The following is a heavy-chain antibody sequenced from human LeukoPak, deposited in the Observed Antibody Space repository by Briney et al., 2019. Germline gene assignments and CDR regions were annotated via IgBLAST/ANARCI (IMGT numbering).Heavy chain of an antibody. CDR3: ARGAEYCSSTSCYFYYYYMDV. D-gene: IGHD2-2*01. CDR1: GFTFSDYY. V-gene: IGHV3-11*04. Sequence: GGSLRLSCAASGFTFSDYYMSWIRQAPGKGLEWVSYISSSGSTIYYADSVKGRFTISRDNAKNSLYLQMNSLRAEDTAVYYCARGAEYCSSTSCYFYYYYMDVWGKGTTVTVSS. J-gene: IGHJ6*03. CDR2: ISSSGSTI.